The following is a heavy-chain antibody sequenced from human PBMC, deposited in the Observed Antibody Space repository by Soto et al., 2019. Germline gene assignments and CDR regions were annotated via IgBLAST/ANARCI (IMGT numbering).Heavy chain of an antibody. V-gene: IGHV3-23*01. CDR2: ISGTGGST. CDR3: AKVGGVMSLTNYYYFYAMDV. J-gene: IGHJ6*02. CDR1: GFAFSSYV. Sequence: SGGSLRLSCEASGFAFSSYVMTWVRQAPGKGLEWVASISGTGGSTHYADSLKGRFTISRDSSKNTLYLQMSSLRGEDTAVYFCAKVGGVMSLTNYYYFYAMDVWGQGATVTVSS. D-gene: IGHD3-16*01.